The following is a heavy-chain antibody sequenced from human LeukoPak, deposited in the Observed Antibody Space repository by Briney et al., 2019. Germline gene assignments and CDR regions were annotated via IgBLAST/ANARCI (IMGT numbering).Heavy chain of an antibody. CDR3: VRDGNRGYDMDV. CDR1: GFTLRYYQ. Sequence: GVSLRLSCATSGFTLRYYQMNRVRQAPGKGLEWVSYINVVNGAIYYADSVKGRFTISGDIATNSVYLQMNSLRAEDTALYYCVRDGNRGYDMDVWGQGTAVTVSS. J-gene: IGHJ6*02. D-gene: IGHD3-10*01. CDR2: INVVNGAI. V-gene: IGHV3-48*01.